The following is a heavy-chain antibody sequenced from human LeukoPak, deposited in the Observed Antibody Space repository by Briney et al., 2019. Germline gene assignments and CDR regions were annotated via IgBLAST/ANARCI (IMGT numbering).Heavy chain of an antibody. CDR3: AREKRDCGGDCLVY. Sequence: PGGSLRLSCAASGFTFSSYEMNWLRQGPGKGLEWISYISSSGGSIYYADFVRARFTVSRDNAKNSLYLKINSLRVDDTAVYYCAREKRDCGGDCLVYWGQGTLVTVSS. J-gene: IGHJ4*02. D-gene: IGHD2-21*02. CDR1: GFTFSSYE. CDR2: ISSSGGSI. V-gene: IGHV3-48*03.